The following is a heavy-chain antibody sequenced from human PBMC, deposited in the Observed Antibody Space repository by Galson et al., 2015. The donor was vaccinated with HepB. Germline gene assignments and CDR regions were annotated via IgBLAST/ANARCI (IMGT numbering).Heavy chain of an antibody. CDR1: GGSVNSGSDY. CDR2: IYYSGST. J-gene: IGHJ4*02. CDR3: ARGLVHDILPGYYPPRVYFDY. Sequence: SETLSLTCTVSGGSVNSGSDYWSWIRQPPGKRLEWIGYIYYSGSTNDNPFLKSRVTISVDTSKNQFSPKLRSVTAADTAVYYCARGLVHDILPGYYPPRVYFDYWGQGTLVTVSS. V-gene: IGHV4-61*01. D-gene: IGHD3-9*01.